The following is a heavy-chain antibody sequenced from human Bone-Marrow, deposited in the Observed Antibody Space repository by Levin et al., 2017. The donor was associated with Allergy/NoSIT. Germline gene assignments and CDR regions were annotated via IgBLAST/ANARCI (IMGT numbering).Heavy chain of an antibody. CDR3: ARDRGSGSYWDASFDH. Sequence: GESLKISCAASGFKFSNFAIHWVRQAPGKGLEWVAVISYDGSDKKYADSVRGRFTTSRDKNTVFLQMHSLSAEDTAVYYCARDRGSGSYWDASFDHWGQGTLVTVSS. J-gene: IGHJ4*02. V-gene: IGHV3-30*14. CDR2: ISYDGSDK. D-gene: IGHD1-26*01. CDR1: GFKFSNFA.